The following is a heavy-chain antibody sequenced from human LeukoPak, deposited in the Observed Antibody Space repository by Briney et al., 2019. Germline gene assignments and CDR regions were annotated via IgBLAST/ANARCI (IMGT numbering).Heavy chain of an antibody. Sequence: ASVKVSCKASGYTFTGYYMHWVRQAPGQGLEWMGWINPNSGGTSYAQKFQGRVTMTRDTSISTAYMELSRLRSDDTAVYYCARSNPFWSGYPFDYWGQGTLVTVSS. CDR1: GYTFTGYY. CDR3: ARSNPFWSGYPFDY. CDR2: INPNSGGT. V-gene: IGHV1-2*02. J-gene: IGHJ4*02. D-gene: IGHD3-3*01.